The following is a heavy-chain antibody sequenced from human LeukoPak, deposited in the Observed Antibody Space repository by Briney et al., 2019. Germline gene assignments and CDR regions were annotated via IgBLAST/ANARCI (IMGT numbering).Heavy chain of an antibody. CDR2: ISAGGDNT. CDR3: AKGDISIFAIMDV. CDR1: GFTVRSNY. Sequence: GGSLRLSCAVSGFTVRSNYMNWVRQAPGKGLEWVSGISAGGDNTYYADSVKGRFTISRDNSKNTLYLQMNSLRVEDTAVYYCAKGDISIFAIMDVWGQGTTVTVSS. J-gene: IGHJ6*02. V-gene: IGHV3-23*01. D-gene: IGHD3-3*01.